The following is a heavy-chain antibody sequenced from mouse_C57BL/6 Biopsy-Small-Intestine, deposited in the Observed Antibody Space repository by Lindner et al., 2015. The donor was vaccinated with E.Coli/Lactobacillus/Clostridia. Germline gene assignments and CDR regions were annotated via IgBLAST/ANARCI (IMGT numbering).Heavy chain of an antibody. Sequence: SVKVSCKASGYTFTGHYMHWVRQAPGQGLEWMGWINPNSGDTRSAQKFQGRVTMTRDTSITTAYMELSSLTSDDTAVYYCVRGGDTVVVVAATQTIRFAYWGQGTLVTVS. D-gene: IGHD1-1*02. CDR2: INPNSGDT. CDR3: VRGGDTVVVVAATQTIRFAY. CDR1: GYTFTGHY. J-gene: IGHJ3*01. V-gene: IGHV1-72*04.